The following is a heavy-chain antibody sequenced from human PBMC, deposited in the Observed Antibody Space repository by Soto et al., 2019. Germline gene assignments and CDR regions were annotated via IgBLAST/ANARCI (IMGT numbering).Heavy chain of an antibody. CDR3: TTDLQAYCDGTTCYAGNYYYDDMDV. CDR2: IKSQGDGGTR. D-gene: IGHD2-2*01. Sequence: GGSLRLSCAASGFSFRNAWMSWVRQALGKGLEWVGHIKSQGDGGTRDYAAPVKGRFTISRDDSKNTLFLQMNSPKNEDTAVYFCTTDLQAYCDGTTCYAGNYYYDDMDVWGQGTTVTVSS. J-gene: IGHJ6*02. CDR1: GFSFRNAW. V-gene: IGHV3-15*01.